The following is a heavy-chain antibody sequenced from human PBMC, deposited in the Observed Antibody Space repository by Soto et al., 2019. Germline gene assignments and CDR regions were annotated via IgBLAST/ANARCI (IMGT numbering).Heavy chain of an antibody. CDR2: ISGSGGST. V-gene: IGHV3-23*01. CDR1: GFTFSSYA. J-gene: IGHJ3*02. D-gene: IGHD3-22*01. Sequence: GGSLRLSCAASGFTFSSYAMSWVRQAPGKGLEWVSAISGSGGSTYYADSVKGRFTISRDNSKNTLYLQMNSLRAEDTAVYYCANEMGDYYDSSGYYVGAFDIWGQGTMVTVSS. CDR3: ANEMGDYYDSSGYYVGAFDI.